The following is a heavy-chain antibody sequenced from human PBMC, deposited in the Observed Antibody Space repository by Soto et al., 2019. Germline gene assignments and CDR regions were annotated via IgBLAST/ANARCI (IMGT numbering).Heavy chain of an antibody. CDR3: ARDAPYCGGDCYSPNYYFDY. CDR1: GYTFTSYY. V-gene: IGHV1-46*01. D-gene: IGHD2-21*02. CDR2: INPSGGST. J-gene: IGHJ4*02. Sequence: VASVKVSCKASGYTFTSYYMHWVRQAPGQGLEWMGIINPSGGSTSYAQKSQGRVTMTRDTSTSTVYMELSSLRSEDTAVYYCARDAPYCGGDCYSPNYYFDYWGQGTLVTVSS.